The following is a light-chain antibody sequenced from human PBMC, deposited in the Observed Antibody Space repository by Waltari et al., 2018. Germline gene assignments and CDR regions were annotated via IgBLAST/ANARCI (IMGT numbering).Light chain of an antibody. CDR1: QDIRNY. CDR2: DAS. Sequence: DIQMTQSPSSLSASVCDRDTITCQASQDIRNYLNWFQQKPGKAPKVLIYDASNLETGVPSRFSGSGSGTHFTFTISSLQPEDVATYYCQQYYNLPRTFGPGTKVDIK. CDR3: QQYYNLPRT. V-gene: IGKV1-33*01. J-gene: IGKJ3*01.